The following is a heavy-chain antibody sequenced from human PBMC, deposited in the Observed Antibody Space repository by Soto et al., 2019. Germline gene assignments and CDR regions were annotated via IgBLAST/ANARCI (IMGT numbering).Heavy chain of an antibody. V-gene: IGHV3-7*01. CDR3: ARPGYCSVGSCYSRGAFDI. Sequence: GGSLRLSCAASGFTFSRHWMSWVRQAPGEGLESVANIKQDGSEKYYVDSVKDRFTISRDNAKNSLYLQMNSLRAEDTAVYYCARPGYCSVGSCYSRGAFDICGQGTMVTVSS. CDR1: GFTFSRHW. CDR2: IKQDGSEK. D-gene: IGHD2-15*01. J-gene: IGHJ3*02.